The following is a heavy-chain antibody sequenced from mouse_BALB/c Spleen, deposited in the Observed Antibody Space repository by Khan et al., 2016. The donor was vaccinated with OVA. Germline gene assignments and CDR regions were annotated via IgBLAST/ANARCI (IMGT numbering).Heavy chain of an antibody. CDR3: TRHGYVSWFTY. J-gene: IGHJ3*01. CDR2: IDPFSGGT. Sequence: EVQLQQSGPELMKPGTSVKISCKASGYSFTTYYIHWVMQSHETSLEWIGYIDPFSGGTTYNQKFKGKATLTVDKSSSTAYIHLSNLTSEDSAVYYCTRHGYVSWFTYWGQGTLVTVSA. V-gene: IGHV1S135*01. CDR1: GYSFTTYY. D-gene: IGHD2-2*01.